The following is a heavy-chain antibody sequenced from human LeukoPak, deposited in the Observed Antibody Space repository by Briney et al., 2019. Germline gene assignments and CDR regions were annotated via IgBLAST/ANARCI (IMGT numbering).Heavy chain of an antibody. CDR1: GFTFSSYA. V-gene: IGHV3-23*01. Sequence: GGSLRLSCAASGFTFSSYAMSWVRQAPGKGLEWVSAISGSGGSTYYADSVKGRFTISRDNSKNTLYLQMNSLRAEDTAVYYCARESHSSSWYGGDYYYGMDVWGQGTTVTVSS. D-gene: IGHD6-13*01. J-gene: IGHJ6*02. CDR3: ARESHSSSWYGGDYYYGMDV. CDR2: ISGSGGST.